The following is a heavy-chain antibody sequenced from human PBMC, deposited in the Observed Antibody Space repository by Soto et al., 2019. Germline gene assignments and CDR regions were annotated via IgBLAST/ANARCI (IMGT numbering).Heavy chain of an antibody. CDR3: ARLRYFDWWFVY. CDR2: MNPNSGNT. J-gene: IGHJ4*02. D-gene: IGHD3-9*01. CDR1: GYTFTSYD. Sequence: GASVKVSCKASGYTFTSYDINWVRQATGQGLEWMGWMNPNSGNTGYAQKFQGRVTMTRNTSISTAYMELSSLRSEDTAVYYCARLRYFDWWFVYWGQGTLVTVSS. V-gene: IGHV1-8*01.